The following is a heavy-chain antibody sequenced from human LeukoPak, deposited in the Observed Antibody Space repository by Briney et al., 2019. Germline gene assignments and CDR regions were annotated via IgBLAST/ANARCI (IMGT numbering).Heavy chain of an antibody. CDR2: IYYSGGT. CDR3: ARTGPVVTPFDY. D-gene: IGHD3-22*01. CDR1: GGSISSYY. V-gene: IGHV4-59*08. J-gene: IGHJ4*02. Sequence: SETLSLTCTVSGGSISSYYWSWIRQPPGKGLEWIGYIYYSGGTNYNPSLKSRVTMSVDTSKNQFSLKLRSVTAADTAVYYCARTGPVVTPFDYWGQGILVTVSS.